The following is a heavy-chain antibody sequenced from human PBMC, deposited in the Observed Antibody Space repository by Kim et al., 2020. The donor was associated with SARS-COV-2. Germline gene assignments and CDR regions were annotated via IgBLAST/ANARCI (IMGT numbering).Heavy chain of an antibody. D-gene: IGHD6-13*01. V-gene: IGHV4-59*01. Sequence: SETLSLTCTVSGGSISSYYWSWIRQPPGKGLEWIGYIYYSGSTNYNPSLNRRVTISVDTSKTQFSLKLSSVSAAATAVYYCARGKERYISSWSFVYWGQG. CDR2: IYYSGST. CDR3: ARGKERYISSWSFVY. J-gene: IGHJ4*02. CDR1: GGSISSYY.